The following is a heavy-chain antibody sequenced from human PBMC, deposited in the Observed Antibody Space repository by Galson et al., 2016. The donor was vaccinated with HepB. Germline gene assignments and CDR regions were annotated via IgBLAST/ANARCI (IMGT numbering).Heavy chain of an antibody. CDR1: GYTFTNNW. Sequence: QSGAEVKKPGESLKISCKASGYTFTNNWIGWVRQVPGKGLEWMGIIYPGDSDTRYTPSFEGQVTISVDKSISTAYLQWSSLKASDTAFYYCARQGVANTGGYWGQGTLVTVSS. D-gene: IGHD1-14*01. V-gene: IGHV5-51*01. J-gene: IGHJ4*02. CDR2: IYPGDSDT. CDR3: ARQGVANTGGY.